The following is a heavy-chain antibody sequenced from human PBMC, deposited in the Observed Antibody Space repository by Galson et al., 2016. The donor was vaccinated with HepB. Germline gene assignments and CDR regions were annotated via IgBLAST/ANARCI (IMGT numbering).Heavy chain of an antibody. CDR2: FYSGGST. CDR1: GFTVSSYY. CDR3: AKVAPPYDNSGYYYFDH. D-gene: IGHD3-22*01. J-gene: IGHJ4*02. V-gene: IGHV3-53*01. Sequence: SLRLSCAASGFTVSSYYMSWVRQAPGKGLEWVSVFYSGGSTYYADSVKGRFTISRDNSKNTLYLEVDSLRAEDAALYYCAKVAPPYDNSGYYYFDHWGQGTLVTVSS.